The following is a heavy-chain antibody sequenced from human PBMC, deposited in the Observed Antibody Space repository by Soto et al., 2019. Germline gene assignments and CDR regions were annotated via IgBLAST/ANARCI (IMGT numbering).Heavy chain of an antibody. D-gene: IGHD6-13*01. CDR3: AKDRTAHSSSWYYFDS. J-gene: IGHJ4*02. V-gene: IGHV3-23*01. Sequence: EVQLLESGGGLVQPGGSLRLSCAASGFTFSTYAMSWVRQAPGKGLEWVSGISGSGGSTYYADSVKGRFTISRDNSRNTLYLRMNSLRVEDTAVYYCAKDRTAHSSSWYYFDSWGQGTLVTVSS. CDR2: ISGSGGST. CDR1: GFTFSTYA.